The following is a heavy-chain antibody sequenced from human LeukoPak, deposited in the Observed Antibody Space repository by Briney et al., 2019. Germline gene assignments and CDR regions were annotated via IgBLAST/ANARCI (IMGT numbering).Heavy chain of an antibody. CDR3: AKIGGGITGYYMDV. CDR1: GFTFSTYA. D-gene: IGHD1-14*01. CDR2: ISYDGSNK. V-gene: IGHV3-30-3*02. J-gene: IGHJ6*03. Sequence: QSGGSLRLSCAASGFTFSTYAMNWVRQAPGKGLEWVAVISYDGSNKYYADSVKGRFTISRDNSKNTLYLQMNSLRAEDTAVYYCAKIGGGITGYYMDVWGKGTTVTVSS.